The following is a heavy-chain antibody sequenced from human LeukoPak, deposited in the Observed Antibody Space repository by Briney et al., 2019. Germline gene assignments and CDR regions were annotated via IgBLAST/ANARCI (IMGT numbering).Heavy chain of an antibody. Sequence: SVKVSCKASAGTFSSYTISWVRQAPGQGIEWMGRIILILGIANYAQKFQGRVTITADKSTSTAYMELSSLRSEDTAVYYCASADHRGHCSGSSCEGGWFDPWGQGTLVTVSS. D-gene: IGHD2-15*01. J-gene: IGHJ5*02. CDR1: AGTFSSYT. V-gene: IGHV1-69*02. CDR3: ASADHRGHCSGSSCEGGWFDP. CDR2: IILILGIA.